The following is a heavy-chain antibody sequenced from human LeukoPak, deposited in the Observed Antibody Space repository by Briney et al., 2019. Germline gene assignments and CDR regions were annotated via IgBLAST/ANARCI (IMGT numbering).Heavy chain of an antibody. V-gene: IGHV3-23*01. Sequence: LPGGSLRLSCAASGFTFSSYAMSWVRQAPGKGLEWVSAISGSGGSTYYADSVKGRFTISRDNSKNTLCLQMNSLRAEDTAVYYCAKGSDSREYYFDYWGQGTLVTVSS. CDR2: ISGSGGST. CDR3: AKGSDSREYYFDY. CDR1: GFTFSSYA. D-gene: IGHD3-22*01. J-gene: IGHJ4*02.